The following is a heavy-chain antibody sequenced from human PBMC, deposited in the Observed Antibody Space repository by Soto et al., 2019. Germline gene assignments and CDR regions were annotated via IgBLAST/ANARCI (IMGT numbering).Heavy chain of an antibody. CDR3: ARVGSSSSRDIDYYYGMDV. Sequence: GGSLRLSCAASGFTFSSYGMHWVRQAPGKGLEWVAVIWYDGSNKYYADSVKGRFTISRDNSKNTLYLQMNSLRAEDRAVYYGARVGSSSSRDIDYYYGMDVWGQGTTVTVSS. CDR2: IWYDGSNK. J-gene: IGHJ6*02. D-gene: IGHD6-6*01. CDR1: GFTFSSYG. V-gene: IGHV3-33*01.